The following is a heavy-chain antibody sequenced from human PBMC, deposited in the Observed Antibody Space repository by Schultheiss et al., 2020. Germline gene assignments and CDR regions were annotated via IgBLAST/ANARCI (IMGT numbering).Heavy chain of an antibody. CDR1: GFTFSSYW. D-gene: IGHD5-18*01. Sequence: GGSLRLSCAASGFTFSSYWMSWVRQAPGKGLEWVANIKQDGSEKYYVDSVKGRFTISRDNAKNSLYLQMNSLRAEDTAVYYCARGAQLWVRGRPGMYYYGMDVWGQGTTVTVSS. CDR3: ARGAQLWVRGRPGMYYYGMDV. CDR2: IKQDGSEK. V-gene: IGHV3-7*01. J-gene: IGHJ6*02.